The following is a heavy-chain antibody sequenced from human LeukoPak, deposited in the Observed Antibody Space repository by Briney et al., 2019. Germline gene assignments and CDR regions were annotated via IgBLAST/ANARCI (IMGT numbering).Heavy chain of an antibody. CDR3: ARHQGVGYDSSGYYSD. D-gene: IGHD3-22*01. V-gene: IGHV5-10-1*01. CDR1: GFTFSGSA. Sequence: PGGSLRLSCAASGFTFSGSAIHWVRQSSGKGLEWVGRIDPSDSYTNYSPFFQGHVTISADKSISTAYLQWSSLKASDTAMYFCARHQGVGYDSSGYYSDWGQGTLVTVSS. CDR2: IDPSDSYT. J-gene: IGHJ4*02.